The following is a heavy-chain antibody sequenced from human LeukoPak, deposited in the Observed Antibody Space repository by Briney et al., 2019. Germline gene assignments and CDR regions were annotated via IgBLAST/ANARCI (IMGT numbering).Heavy chain of an antibody. CDR1: GFTFTSYG. J-gene: IGHJ4*02. CDR2: IWYDGGNK. V-gene: IGHV3-33*08. CDR3: ARDSPDTAMGTFDY. D-gene: IGHD5-18*01. Sequence: GGSLRLSCAASGFTFTSYGMHWVRQAPGKGLEWVALIWYDGGNKHYADSVKGRFTISRDSSKNTVYLQMNSLRAEDTAVYYCARDSPDTAMGTFDYWGQGTLVTVSS.